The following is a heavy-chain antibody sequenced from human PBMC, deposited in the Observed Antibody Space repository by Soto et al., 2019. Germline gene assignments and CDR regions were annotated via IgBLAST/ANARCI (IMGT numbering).Heavy chain of an antibody. Sequence: GESLKISCKGSGYSFTSYWNGWVRQMPGKGLEWMGIIYPGDSDTRYSPSFQGQVTISTDKSIRTPYLQWSSLKASDTAMYYCARRGYRTQSFDPWGQGTLVTVSS. CDR1: GYSFTSYW. J-gene: IGHJ5*02. CDR3: ARRGYRTQSFDP. D-gene: IGHD6-13*01. CDR2: IYPGDSDT. V-gene: IGHV5-51*01.